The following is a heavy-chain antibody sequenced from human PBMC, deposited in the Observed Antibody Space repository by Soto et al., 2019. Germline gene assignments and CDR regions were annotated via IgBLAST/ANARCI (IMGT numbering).Heavy chain of an antibody. Sequence: ASVKGSCKASGYTFTNDDISWVRQAPGQGLEWMGWISAYNGDTNYAQKLQGRVTMTTDESTSTAYMELSSLRSEDTAVYYCARDRYWGQGTLVTVSS. CDR1: GYTFTNDD. CDR2: ISAYNGDT. J-gene: IGHJ4*02. V-gene: IGHV1-18*01. CDR3: ARDRY.